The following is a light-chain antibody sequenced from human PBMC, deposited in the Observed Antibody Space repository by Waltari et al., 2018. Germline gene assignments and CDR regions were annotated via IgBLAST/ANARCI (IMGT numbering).Light chain of an antibody. J-gene: IGKJ2*01. CDR1: QGINSY. CDR2: AAS. V-gene: IGKV1-9*01. CDR3: QQYGGSPPMYT. Sequence: DIQLTQSPSFLSASVGDRVTITCRASQGINSYLAWYQQKPGKAPKLLIYAASTLQSGVPSRFSGSGSGTEFTLTISSLQPEDFAMYYCQQYGGSPPMYTFGQGTKLEIK.